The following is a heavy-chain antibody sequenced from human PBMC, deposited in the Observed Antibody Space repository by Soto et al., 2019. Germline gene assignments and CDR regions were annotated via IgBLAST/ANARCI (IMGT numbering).Heavy chain of an antibody. J-gene: IGHJ6*03. D-gene: IGHD3-10*01. V-gene: IGHV4-39*01. CDR3: SSVFFMVRGVLLNYMSF. CDR2: IYYSGST. Sequence: PSETLSLTCTVSGGSISSSSYYWGWIRQPPGKGLEWIGSIYYSGSTYYNPSLKSRVTISVDTSKNQFSLKLSSVTAADTAVYYCSSVFFMVRGVLLNYMSFWGKGTSVTVYS. CDR1: GGSISSSSYY.